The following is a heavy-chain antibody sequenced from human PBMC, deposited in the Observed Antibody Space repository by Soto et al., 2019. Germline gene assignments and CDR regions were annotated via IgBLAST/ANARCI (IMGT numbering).Heavy chain of an antibody. V-gene: IGHV1-3*01. J-gene: IGHJ1*01. CDR1: GYTFTSYA. D-gene: IGHD6-6*01. Sequence: ASVKVSCKASGYTFTSYAMHWVRQAPGQRLEWMGWINAGNGNTKYSQKFQGRVTITRDTSASTAYMELSSLRSEDTAVYYCVRSQLGYSSSSTLYYFQHWGQGTLVTVSS. CDR3: VRSQLGYSSSSTLYYFQH. CDR2: INAGNGNT.